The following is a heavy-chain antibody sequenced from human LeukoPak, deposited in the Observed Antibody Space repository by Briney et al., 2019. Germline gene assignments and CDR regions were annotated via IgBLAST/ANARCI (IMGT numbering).Heavy chain of an antibody. V-gene: IGHV3-49*03. Sequence: GSLRLSCTASGFTFGDYAMSWFRQAPGKGLEWVGFIRSKAYGGTTEYAASVKGRFTISRDDSKSIAYLQMNSLKTEDTAVYYCTRDRDNWNYVSFDYWGQGTLVTVSS. CDR3: TRDRDNWNYVSFDY. CDR1: GFTFGDYA. CDR2: IRSKAYGGTT. D-gene: IGHD1-7*01. J-gene: IGHJ4*02.